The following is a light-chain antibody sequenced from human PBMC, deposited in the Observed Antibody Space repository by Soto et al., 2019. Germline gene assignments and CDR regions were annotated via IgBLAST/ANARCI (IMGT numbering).Light chain of an antibody. CDR3: QHYIDWPQGT. J-gene: IGKJ1*01. CDR1: QSVSSS. V-gene: IGKV3-15*01. CDR2: DTS. Sequence: EIVVTQSPATLSVSPGERVTLSCRASQSVSSSLAWYQQRPGQAPRLLIYDTSTRAAGISDRFSGSGSGTEFTLTISSLQSEDFAVYYSQHYIDWPQGTFGQGTAVEIK.